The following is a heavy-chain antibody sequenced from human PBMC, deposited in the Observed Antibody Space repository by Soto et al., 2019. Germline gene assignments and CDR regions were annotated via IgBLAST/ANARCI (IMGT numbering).Heavy chain of an antibody. V-gene: IGHV1-3*01. D-gene: IGHD4-17*01. CDR2: INAGNGNT. J-gene: IGHJ5*02. CDR3: ARWGDYVWFDP. CDR1: GYTFTSYA. Sequence: ASVKVSCKASGYTFTSYAMHWVRHAPGQRLEWMGWINAGNGNTKYSQKFQGRVTITGDTSASTAYMELSSLRSEDTAVYYCARWGDYVWFDPWGQGTLVTAPQ.